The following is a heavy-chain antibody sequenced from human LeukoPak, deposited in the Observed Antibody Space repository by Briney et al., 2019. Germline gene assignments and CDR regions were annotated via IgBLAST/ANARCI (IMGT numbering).Heavy chain of an antibody. CDR2: INPNSGNA. Sequence: ASVKVSCKASGYTFTSYDINWVRQATGQGLEWMGWINPNSGNAGYAQNFRGRVTMTRDTSISTVYMELSSLKSEDTAVYYCARKMRDSGSYPDWGPGTLVTVS. CDR1: GYTFTSYD. V-gene: IGHV1-8*01. CDR3: ARKMRDSGSYPD. D-gene: IGHD3-10*01. J-gene: IGHJ4*02.